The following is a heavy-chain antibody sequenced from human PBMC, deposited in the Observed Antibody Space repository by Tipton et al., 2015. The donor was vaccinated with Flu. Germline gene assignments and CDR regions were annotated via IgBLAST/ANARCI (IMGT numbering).Heavy chain of an antibody. J-gene: IGHJ4*02. CDR2: VYHTGSP. Sequence: TLSLTCSVSGDSIGSRYFWGWIRQPPGKGLEWIGSVYHTGSPYYNPSLKSRVTISVDTSKNQFSLKLSSVTAADTAVYYRARLEVVVGATGGQGDYWGQGTLVTVSS. D-gene: IGHD1-26*01. CDR3: ARLEVVVGATGGQGDY. CDR1: GDSIGSRYF. V-gene: IGHV4-38-2*01.